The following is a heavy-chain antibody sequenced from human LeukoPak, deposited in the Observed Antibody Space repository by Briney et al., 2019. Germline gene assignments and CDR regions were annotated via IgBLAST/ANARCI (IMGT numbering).Heavy chain of an antibody. CDR2: ISSNGGTT. J-gene: IGHJ4*02. CDR1: GFTFSSYG. Sequence: GGSLRLSCSASGFTFSSYGMYWVRQPPGKGLEYVSVISSNGGTTDYAHSVKGRFTISRDNSKNTLYLQMSSLRPEDTAVYYCVKSFSSSWYDGFDYWGQGTLVTVSS. V-gene: IGHV3-64D*06. CDR3: VKSFSSSWYDGFDY. D-gene: IGHD6-13*01.